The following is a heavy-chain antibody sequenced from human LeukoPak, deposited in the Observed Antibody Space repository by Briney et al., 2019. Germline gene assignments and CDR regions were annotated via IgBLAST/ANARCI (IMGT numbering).Heavy chain of an antibody. CDR1: GFTFSNAW. J-gene: IGHJ4*02. D-gene: IGHD3-22*01. V-gene: IGHV3-21*04. CDR3: AKDRAYYSDSSGYYLVRAYDY. CDR2: ISSSSSYI. Sequence: GGSLRLSCAASGFTFSNAWMTWVRQAPGKGLEWVSSISSSSSYIYYADSVKGRFTISRDNAKNSLYLQMNSLRAEDTAVYYCAKDRAYYSDSSGYYLVRAYDYWGQGTLVTVSS.